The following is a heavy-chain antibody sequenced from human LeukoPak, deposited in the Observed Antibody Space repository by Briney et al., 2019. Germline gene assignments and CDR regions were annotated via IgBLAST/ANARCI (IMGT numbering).Heavy chain of an antibody. V-gene: IGHV3-30-3*01. CDR2: ISYDGSNK. Sequence: GGSLRLSCAASGFTFSSYAMHWVRQAPGKGLEWVAVISYDGSNKYYADSVKGRFTISRDNSKNTLYLQMNSLRAEDTAVYYCARVGYSGYPDYWGQGTLVTVSS. J-gene: IGHJ4*02. CDR3: ARVGYSGYPDY. CDR1: GFTFSSYA. D-gene: IGHD5-12*01.